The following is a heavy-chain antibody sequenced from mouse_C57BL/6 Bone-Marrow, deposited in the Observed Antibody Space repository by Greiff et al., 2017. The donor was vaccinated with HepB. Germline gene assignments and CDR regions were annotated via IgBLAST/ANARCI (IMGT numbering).Heavy chain of an antibody. CDR1: GYTFTDYY. D-gene: IGHD1-1*01. CDR2: IYPGSGNT. Sequence: SGAELVRPGASVKLSCKASGYTFTDYYINWVKQRPGQGLEWIARIYPGSGNTYYNEKFKGKATLTAEKSSSTAYMQLSSLTSEDSAVYFWARGVITTVVGPFFDYWGQGTTLTVSS. V-gene: IGHV1-76*01. J-gene: IGHJ2*01. CDR3: ARGVITTVVGPFFDY.